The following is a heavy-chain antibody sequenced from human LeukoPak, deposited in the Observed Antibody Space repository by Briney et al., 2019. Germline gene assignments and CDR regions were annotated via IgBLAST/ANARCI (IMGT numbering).Heavy chain of an antibody. V-gene: IGHV4-59*08. CDR1: GGSISSYY. CDR2: IYYSGST. Sequence: SETLSLTCTVSGGSISSYYWSWIRQPPAKGLEWVGYIYYSGSTNYNPSLKSQVTISIDTSKNQFSLKLSSVTAADTAVYYCAGHLRVPGIAAAGTGRYGMDVWGQGTTVTVSS. J-gene: IGHJ6*02. D-gene: IGHD6-13*01. CDR3: AGHLRVPGIAAAGTGRYGMDV.